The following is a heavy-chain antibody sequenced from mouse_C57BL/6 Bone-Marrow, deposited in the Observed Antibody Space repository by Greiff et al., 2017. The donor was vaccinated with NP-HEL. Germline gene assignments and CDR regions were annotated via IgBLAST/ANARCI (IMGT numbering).Heavy chain of an antibody. Sequence: EVHLVESGGGLVKPGGSLKLSCAASGFTFSSYAMSWVRQTPEKRLEWVATISDGGSYTYYPDNVKGRFTISRDNAKNNLYLQMSHLKSEDTAMYYCARVYGYPLAMDYWGQGTSVTVSS. CDR1: GFTFSSYA. J-gene: IGHJ4*01. CDR3: ARVYGYPLAMDY. D-gene: IGHD2-2*01. CDR2: ISDGGSYT. V-gene: IGHV5-4*01.